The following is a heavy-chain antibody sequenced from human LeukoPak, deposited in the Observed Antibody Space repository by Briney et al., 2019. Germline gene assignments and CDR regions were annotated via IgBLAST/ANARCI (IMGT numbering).Heavy chain of an antibody. Sequence: GASVKVSCKASGYTFTDYYMHWVRQAPGQGVEWMGWIYPNSGGTNYAQKFQGRVTMTRDTSISTAYMDLSRLRSEDTAVYYCAWELDYWGQGTLVTVSS. CDR2: IYPNSGGT. CDR3: AWELDY. CDR1: GYTFTDYY. V-gene: IGHV1-2*02. J-gene: IGHJ4*02.